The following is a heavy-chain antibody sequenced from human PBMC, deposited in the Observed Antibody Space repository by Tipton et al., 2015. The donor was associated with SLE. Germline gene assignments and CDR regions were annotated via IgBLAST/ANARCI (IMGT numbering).Heavy chain of an antibody. CDR3: ARSAYYYGMDV. J-gene: IGHJ6*02. V-gene: IGHV3-7*01. CDR2: IKQDGSEK. CDR1: GFTFSDYY. Sequence: SLRLSCAASGFTFSDYYMSWIRQAPGKGLEWVANIKQDGSEKYYVDSVKGRFTISRDNAKNSLYLQMNSLRAEDTAVYYCARSAYYYGMDVWGQGTTVTVSS.